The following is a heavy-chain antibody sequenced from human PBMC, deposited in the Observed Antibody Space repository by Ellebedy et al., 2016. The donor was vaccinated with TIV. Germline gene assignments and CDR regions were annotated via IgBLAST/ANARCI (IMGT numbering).Heavy chain of an antibody. CDR1: GFSFSCYW. CDR2: ITGDGNST. V-gene: IGHV3-74*01. Sequence: GESLKISCAASGFSFSCYWMHFVRPPPGKVLVWLSRITGDGNSTRYADSVRGRFTISRDNAKNTLYLEMNALSAEETAVYYCARVGCSDARCYYYDYYYMDVWGKGTAVTVSS. D-gene: IGHD2-2*01. CDR3: ARVGCSDARCYYYDYYYMDV. J-gene: IGHJ6*03.